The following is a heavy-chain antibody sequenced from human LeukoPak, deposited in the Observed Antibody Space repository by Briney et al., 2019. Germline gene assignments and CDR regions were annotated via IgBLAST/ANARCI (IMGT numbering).Heavy chain of an antibody. Sequence: MSSQTLSLTCTVSGDSISTYYWSWIRQPPGKGLEWMGYIYFSGSTNYNPSLKSRVTMSVDTSKNQFSLKLNSVTAADTAVYYCARTMMSFDYWGQGTLVTVSS. J-gene: IGHJ4*02. CDR2: IYFSGST. CDR3: ARTMMSFDY. D-gene: IGHD3-16*01. CDR1: GDSISTYY. V-gene: IGHV4-59*08.